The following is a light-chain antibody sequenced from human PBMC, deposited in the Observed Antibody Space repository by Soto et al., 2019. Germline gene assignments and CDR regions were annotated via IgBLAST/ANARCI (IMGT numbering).Light chain of an antibody. Sequence: EIEMTQSPGSLSLSLGERGTLSCRASQSVRSNLAWYQQKPGQAPRLLIYGASNRATGIPDRFSGSGSGTDFTLTISRLEPEDFAVYYCQQYGSSGTFGQGTKVDNK. CDR3: QQYGSSGT. J-gene: IGKJ1*01. CDR1: QSVRSN. V-gene: IGKV3-20*01. CDR2: GAS.